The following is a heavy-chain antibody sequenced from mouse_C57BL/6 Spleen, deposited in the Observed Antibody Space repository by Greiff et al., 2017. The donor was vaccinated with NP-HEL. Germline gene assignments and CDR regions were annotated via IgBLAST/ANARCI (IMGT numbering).Heavy chain of an antibody. Sequence: QVQLQQPGAELVKPGASVKMSCKAYGYTFTSYWMKWVKQRHGKGLEWIGEIDPSDGDTNYNQKFKGKATLTVDKSSSTAYMELRSLTSEDSASYYVARAAQTFYAAMDYWGQGTPATVSS. CDR1: GYTFTSYW. D-gene: IGHD3-2*02. V-gene: IGHV1-50*01. CDR2: IDPSDGDT. CDR3: ARAAQTFYAAMDY. J-gene: IGHJ4*01.